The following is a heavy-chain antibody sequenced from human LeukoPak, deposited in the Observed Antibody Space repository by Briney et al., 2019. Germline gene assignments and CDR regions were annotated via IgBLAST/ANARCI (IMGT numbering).Heavy chain of an antibody. CDR1: GYTFTSYD. CDR3: ARGPLVRLPSSFDP. CDR2: MNPNSGNT. D-gene: IGHD3-16*02. J-gene: IGHJ5*02. Sequence: PVASVKVSCKASGYTFTSYDINWVRQATGQGLEWMGWMNPNSGNTGSAQRFRGRITMTRDTSISTAYMELSSLRSEDTAVYYCARGPLVRLPSSFDPWGQGTLVTVSS. V-gene: IGHV1-8*01.